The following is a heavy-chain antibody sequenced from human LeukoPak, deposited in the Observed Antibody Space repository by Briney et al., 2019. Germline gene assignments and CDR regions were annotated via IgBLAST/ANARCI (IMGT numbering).Heavy chain of an antibody. D-gene: IGHD1-26*01. CDR1: GGSFSGYY. CDR2: INHSGST. V-gene: IGHV4-34*01. CDR3: ASQGHHGKIVGTTLSYFYMDV. Sequence: SETLSLTCAVYGGSFSGYYWSWIRQPPGKGLEWIGEINHSGSTNYNPSLKSRVTISVDTSKNQYSLKLSSVTAADTAFYYCASQGHHGKIVGTTLSYFYMDVWGKGTTVTVSS. J-gene: IGHJ6*03.